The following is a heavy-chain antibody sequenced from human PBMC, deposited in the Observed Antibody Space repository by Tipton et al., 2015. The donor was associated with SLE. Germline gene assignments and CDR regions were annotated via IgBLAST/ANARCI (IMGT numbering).Heavy chain of an antibody. CDR2: IIPILGIA. D-gene: IGHD3-9*01. CDR3: ARGNFLTGYWMDV. J-gene: IGHJ6*04. Sequence: QSGPEVKKPGASVKVSCKASGYTFTSYTISWVRQAPGQGLEWMGRIIPILGIANYAQKFQGRVTITADKSTSTAYMELSSLRSEDTAVYYCARGNFLTGYWMDVWGKGTTVTVSS. CDR1: GYTFTSYT. V-gene: IGHV1-69*04.